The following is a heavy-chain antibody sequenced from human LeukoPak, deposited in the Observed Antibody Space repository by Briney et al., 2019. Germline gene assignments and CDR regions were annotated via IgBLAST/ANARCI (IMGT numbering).Heavy chain of an antibody. V-gene: IGHV3-23*01. CDR3: AHGAMYQLDY. J-gene: IGHJ4*02. Sequence: SGGSLRLSCAASGFSFSSHGMSWVRQAPGKGLEWVSGIIGGAGSTYYADSVKGRFTISGDISKNTLFLQMNSLRAEDTAVYYCAHGAMYQLDYWGQGTLVTVSS. CDR1: GFSFSSHG. D-gene: IGHD2-2*01. CDR2: IIGGAGST.